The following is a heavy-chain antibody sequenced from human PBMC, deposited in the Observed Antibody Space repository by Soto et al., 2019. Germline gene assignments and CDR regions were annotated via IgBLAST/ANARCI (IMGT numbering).Heavy chain of an antibody. CDR1: GVTFSSYA. D-gene: IGHD2-15*01. CDR3: VRSPPSYCSGGSCYSGYYFDY. Sequence: PGGSLRLSCAAAGVTFSSYAMHWVRQAPGKGLEYVSAISSNGGSTYYADSVKGRFTISRDNSKNTLYLQMSILRAEDTAVYYCVRSPPSYCSGGSCYSGYYFDYWGQGTLVTVSS. CDR2: ISSNGGST. V-gene: IGHV3-64D*08. J-gene: IGHJ4*02.